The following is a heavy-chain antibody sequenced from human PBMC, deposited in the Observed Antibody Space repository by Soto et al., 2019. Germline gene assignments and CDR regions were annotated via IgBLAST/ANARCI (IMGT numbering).Heavy chain of an antibody. J-gene: IGHJ4*02. V-gene: IGHV1-69*12. CDR1: GGTFSSCA. Sequence: QVQLVQSGAEVKKPGSSVKVSCKASGGTFSSCAISWVRQAPGQGLEWMGGIIPIFGTANYAQKFQGRVTITADESTSSAYMELSSLRSADTAVYYCARDRESYCGSYKGDYWVQGTLVTVSS. CDR2: IIPIFGTA. CDR3: ARDRESYCGSYKGDY. D-gene: IGHD1-26*01.